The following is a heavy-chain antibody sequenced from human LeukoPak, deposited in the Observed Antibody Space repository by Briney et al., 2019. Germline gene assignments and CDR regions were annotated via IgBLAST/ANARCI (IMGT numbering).Heavy chain of an antibody. CDR2: IYHSGST. Sequence: PSETLSLTCAVSGGSISSGGYSWSWIRQPPGKGLEWIGYIYHSGSTYYNPSLKSRVTISVDRSKNQFSLKLSSVTAADTAVYYCARDTKRGIDYWGQGTLVTVSS. J-gene: IGHJ4*02. V-gene: IGHV4-30-2*01. CDR3: ARDTKRGIDY. CDR1: GGSISSGGYS. D-gene: IGHD3-10*01.